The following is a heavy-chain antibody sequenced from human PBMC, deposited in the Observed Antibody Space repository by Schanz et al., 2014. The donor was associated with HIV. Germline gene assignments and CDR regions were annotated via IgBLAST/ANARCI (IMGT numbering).Heavy chain of an antibody. Sequence: QVQLVESGGGVVQPGRSLRLSCAASGFTFSSYVMHWVRQAPGKGLEWVSGISWKSDSIGYADSVKGRFTISRDNSKNTLYLQMNRMRTEDTAVYYCARDGAMAFSLGMDVWGQGTTVTVSS. V-gene: IGHV3-33*01. CDR2: ISWKSDSI. D-gene: IGHD2-2*01. J-gene: IGHJ6*02. CDR1: GFTFSSYV. CDR3: ARDGAMAFSLGMDV.